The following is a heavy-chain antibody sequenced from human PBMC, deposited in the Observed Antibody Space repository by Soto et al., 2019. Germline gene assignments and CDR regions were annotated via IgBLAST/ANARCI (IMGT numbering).Heavy chain of an antibody. D-gene: IGHD4-17*01. V-gene: IGHV3-33*01. CDR1: GFTFSSYG. Sequence: HPGGSLRLSCAASGFTFSSYGMHWVRQAPGKGLEWVAVIWYDGSNKYYADSVKGRFTISRDNSKNTLYLQMNSLRAEDTAVYYCARGHTLYGDYYFDYWGQGTLVTVSS. CDR2: IWYDGSNK. J-gene: IGHJ4*02. CDR3: ARGHTLYGDYYFDY.